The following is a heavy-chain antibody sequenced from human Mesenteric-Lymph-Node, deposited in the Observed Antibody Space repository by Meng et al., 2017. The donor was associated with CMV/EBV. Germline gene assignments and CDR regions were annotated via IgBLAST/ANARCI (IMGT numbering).Heavy chain of an antibody. J-gene: IGHJ4*02. D-gene: IGHD5-18*01. CDR3: ATGNSYGPNY. Sequence: ASVKVSCKPSKYTFIGYYIHWVRQAPGQGLEWMGWINPKTGGTNYAQIFQGRVTLTRDTSINTAYMELNRLRSDDTAVYYCATGNSYGPNYWGQGTLVTVSS. V-gene: IGHV1-2*02. CDR1: KYTFIGYY. CDR2: INPKTGGT.